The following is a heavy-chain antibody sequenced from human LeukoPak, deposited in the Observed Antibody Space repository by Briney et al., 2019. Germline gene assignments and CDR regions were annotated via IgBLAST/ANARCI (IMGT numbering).Heavy chain of an antibody. Sequence: SPSETLSLTCTVSGGSIISSIYYWAWIRQPPGEGLEWIGMIYHSGTTYYNPSLRSRVTISVDTSKNQFSLQVNSVIAADTAVYYCARQLTSSSSWLWGKGTLVTVSS. CDR2: IYHSGTT. CDR1: GGSIISSIYY. CDR3: ARQLTSSSSWL. D-gene: IGHD6-6*01. V-gene: IGHV4-39*01. J-gene: IGHJ4*02.